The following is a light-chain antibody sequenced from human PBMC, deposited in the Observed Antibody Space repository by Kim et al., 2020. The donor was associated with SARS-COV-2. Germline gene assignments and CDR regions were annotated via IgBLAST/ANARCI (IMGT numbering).Light chain of an antibody. Sequence: VARGQTARITCGGNNNGSKSVHWYQQRPGQAPILVIYGDSKWPPGIPERFSGTNSGNMATLTISRAQAGDEADYYCQVWDSSTVIFGGGTQLTV. CDR2: GDS. J-gene: IGLJ2*01. CDR3: QVWDSSTVI. V-gene: IGLV3-9*01. CDR1: NNGSKS.